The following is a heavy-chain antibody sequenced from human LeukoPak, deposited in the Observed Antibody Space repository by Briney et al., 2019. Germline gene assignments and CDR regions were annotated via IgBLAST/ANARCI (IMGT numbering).Heavy chain of an antibody. J-gene: IGHJ4*02. CDR2: ISGNSATT. CDR1: GLNFNNYA. D-gene: IGHD1-26*01. Sequence: GGSLRLSCAASGLNFNNYAMSWVRQAPGKGLEWVSVISGNSATTYYADSVKGRFTISRDNSKNTLYLQMNSLRAEDTAVYYCAKLDSGSYSDYWGQGTLVTVSS. CDR3: AKLDSGSYSDY. V-gene: IGHV3-23*01.